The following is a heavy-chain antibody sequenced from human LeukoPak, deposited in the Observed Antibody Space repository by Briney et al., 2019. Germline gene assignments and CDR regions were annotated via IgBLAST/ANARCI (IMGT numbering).Heavy chain of an antibody. CDR1: GGSISSSNW. J-gene: IGHJ4*02. CDR2: IYHSGST. V-gene: IGHV4-4*02. D-gene: IGHD6-13*01. CDR3: ARDGSTAAGTYY. Sequence: SGTLSLTCAVSGGSISSSNWWSWVRQPPGKGLEWIGEIYHSGSTNYNPSLKSRVTISVDKFKNQFSLKLSSVTAADTAVYYCARDGSTAAGTYYWGQGTLVTVSS.